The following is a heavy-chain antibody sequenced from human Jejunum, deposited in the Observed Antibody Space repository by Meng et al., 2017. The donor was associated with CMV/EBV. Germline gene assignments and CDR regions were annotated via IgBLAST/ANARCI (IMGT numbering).Heavy chain of an antibody. V-gene: IGHV3-21*01. CDR3: ARGGYSGNFDY. CDR1: GFTFSSYR. J-gene: IGHJ4*02. CDR2: ISSSSSYI. Sequence: FSASGFTFSSYRMTWVRQAPGKGLEWVSSISSSSSYIYYADSVKGRFTISRDNAKNSLYLQMNSLRAEDTAVYYCARGGYSGNFDYWGQGTLVTVSS. D-gene: IGHD1-26*01.